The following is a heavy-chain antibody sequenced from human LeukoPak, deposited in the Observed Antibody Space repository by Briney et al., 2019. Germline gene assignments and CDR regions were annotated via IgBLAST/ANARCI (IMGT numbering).Heavy chain of an antibody. J-gene: IGHJ4*02. CDR2: IRSKAYGGTT. Sequence: GGSLRLSCTASGFTFGDYAMSWFCQAPGKGLEWVGFIRSKAYGGTTEYAASVKGRFTISRDDSKSIAYLQMNSLKTEDTAVYYCTRDLRFLEWFVFDYWGQGTLVTVSS. CDR1: GFTFGDYA. V-gene: IGHV3-49*03. D-gene: IGHD3-3*01. CDR3: TRDLRFLEWFVFDY.